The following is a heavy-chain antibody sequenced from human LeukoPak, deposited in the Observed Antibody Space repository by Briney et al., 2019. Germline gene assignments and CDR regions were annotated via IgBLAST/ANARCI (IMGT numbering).Heavy chain of an antibody. J-gene: IGHJ6*03. CDR2: IYGGGST. CDR1: GFTVSSSY. D-gene: IGHD2-8*02. Sequence: PGGSLRLSCAASGFTVSSSYMSWVRQAPGKGLEWVSVIYGGGSTYYADSVRGRFTSSRDNSKNTLFLQMSSLRAEDTAVYYCARGTDSYYYYMDVWGRGTTVTVSS. V-gene: IGHV3-53*01. CDR3: ARGTDSYYYYMDV.